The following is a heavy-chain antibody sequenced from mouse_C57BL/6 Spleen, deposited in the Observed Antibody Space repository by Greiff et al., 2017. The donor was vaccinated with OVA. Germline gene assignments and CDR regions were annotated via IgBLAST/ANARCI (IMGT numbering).Heavy chain of an antibody. V-gene: IGHV1-26*01. CDR3: ARRRAYDGYG. CDR1: GYTFTDYY. CDR2: INPNNGGT. J-gene: IGHJ2*01. D-gene: IGHD2-3*01. Sequence: EVQLQQSGPELVKPGASVKISCKASGYTFTDYYMNWVKQSHGKSLEWIGDINPNNGGTSYNQKFKGKATLTVDKSSSTAYMELRSLTSEDSAVYYWARRRAYDGYGWGQGTTLTVSS.